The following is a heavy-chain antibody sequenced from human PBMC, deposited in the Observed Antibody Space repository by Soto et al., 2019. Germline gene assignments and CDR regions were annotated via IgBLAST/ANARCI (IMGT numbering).Heavy chain of an antibody. Sequence: EVQLVESGGGLVKPGGSLRLSCAASGFSFRRYYMNWVRQAPGRGLEWVSSISPSSSFLNYADSVKGRFTISRDNAKSSVNLHMNSLRAEDTAVYYCARVGTDYGSGSPYYSDYWGQGTLVTVSS. D-gene: IGHD3-10*01. CDR1: GFSFRRYY. J-gene: IGHJ4*02. CDR2: ISPSSSFL. CDR3: ARVGTDYGSGSPYYSDY. V-gene: IGHV3-21*06.